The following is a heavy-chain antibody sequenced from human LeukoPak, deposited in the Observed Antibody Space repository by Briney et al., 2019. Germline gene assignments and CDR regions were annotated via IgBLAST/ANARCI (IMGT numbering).Heavy chain of an antibody. CDR3: ARDRYFPPQPFDP. V-gene: IGHV4-59*01. CDR1: GGSINSYY. CDR2: IYYSGST. D-gene: IGHD3-9*01. Sequence: SETLSLTCTVFGGSINSYYWSWIRQPPGKGLEWIGYIYYSGSTSYNPSLKSRVTISVDTSKNQFSLKLSSVTAADTAVYYCARDRYFPPQPFDPWGQGTLVTVSS. J-gene: IGHJ5*02.